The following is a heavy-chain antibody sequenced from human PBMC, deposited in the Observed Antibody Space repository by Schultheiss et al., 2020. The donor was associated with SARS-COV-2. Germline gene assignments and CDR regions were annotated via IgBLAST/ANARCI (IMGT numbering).Heavy chain of an antibody. Sequence: SETLSLTCAVYGGSFSGYYWSWIRQPPGKGLEWIGEINHSGNTYYNPSLKSRVTISGDTSKNQFSLKLSSVTAADTAVYYCATSSSGGSRSFYGMDVWGQGTTVTVSS. V-gene: IGHV4-34*01. D-gene: IGHD2-15*01. CDR3: ATSSSGGSRSFYGMDV. CDR1: GGSFSGYY. J-gene: IGHJ6*02. CDR2: INHSGNT.